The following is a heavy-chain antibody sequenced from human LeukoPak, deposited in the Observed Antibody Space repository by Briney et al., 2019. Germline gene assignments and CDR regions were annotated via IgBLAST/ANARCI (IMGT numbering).Heavy chain of an antibody. V-gene: IGHV3-15*01. J-gene: IGHJ4*02. CDR1: GFSSEDAW. CDR3: TTALGIYYSSGTYGPDY. CDR2: IKITIDGAST. Sequence: PGGSLRLSCAVSGFSSEDAWMTWVRQAPGKGLEWVGRIKITIDGASTDYAAPVKGRFTISRDVSTNTVSLEMTSLRTEDTAVYHCTTALGIYYSSGTYGPDYWGQGTLVTVSS. D-gene: IGHD3-10*01.